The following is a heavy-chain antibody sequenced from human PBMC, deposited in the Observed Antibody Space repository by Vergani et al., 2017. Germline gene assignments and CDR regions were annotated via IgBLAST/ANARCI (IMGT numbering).Heavy chain of an antibody. J-gene: IGHJ5*02. CDR1: GGSISSGSYY. V-gene: IGHV4-61*02. CDR3: ARAGPFECYGIYP. CDR2: IYTSGST. Sequence: QVQLQESGPGLVKPSQTLSLTCTVSGGSISSGSYYWSWIRQPAGKGLEWIGRIYTSGSTNYNPSLKSRVTLSVDTSKNQFSLKLSSVTAADTAVYYCARAGPFECYGIYPWGQGTLVTVSS. D-gene: IGHD1-14*01.